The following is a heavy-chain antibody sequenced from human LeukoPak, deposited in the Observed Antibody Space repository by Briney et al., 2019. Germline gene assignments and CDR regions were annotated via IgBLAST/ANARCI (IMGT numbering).Heavy chain of an antibody. V-gene: IGHV4-4*07. CDR3: AREYYYDSSGYYNYYYYGMDV. J-gene: IGHJ6*02. CDR2: IYTSGST. CDR1: GGSISSYY. D-gene: IGHD3-22*01. Sequence: SETLSLTCTVSGGSISSYYWSWIRQPAGKGLEWIGRIYTSGSTNYIPSLKSRVTMSVDTSKNQFSLKLSSVTAADTAVYYCAREYYYDSSGYYNYYYYGMDVWGQGTTVTVSS.